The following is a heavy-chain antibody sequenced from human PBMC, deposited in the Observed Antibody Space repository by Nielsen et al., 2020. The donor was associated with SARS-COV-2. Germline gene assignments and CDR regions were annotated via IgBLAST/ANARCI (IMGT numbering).Heavy chain of an antibody. D-gene: IGHD5-12*01. V-gene: IGHV3-30-3*01. CDR1: GFTFSKYG. CDR3: ARDARGYYGFDFVFDY. CDR2: ILDDGSNA. Sequence: GESLKISCAASGFTFSKYGMHWVRQAPGKGLEWVAAILDDGSNAYSGDSVKGRFTVSRDNSKNTLYLQMTDLRTEDTALYFCARDARGYYGFDFVFDYWGQGSLVTVSS. J-gene: IGHJ4*02.